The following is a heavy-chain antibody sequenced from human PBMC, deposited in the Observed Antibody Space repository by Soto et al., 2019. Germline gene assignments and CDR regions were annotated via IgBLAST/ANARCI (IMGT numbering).Heavy chain of an antibody. CDR1: GYTFTSYA. D-gene: IGHD3-9*01. CDR3: ARSLRYFDWFQTYFDY. CDR2: INAGNGNT. V-gene: IGHV1-3*01. J-gene: IGHJ4*02. Sequence: ASVKFSCKASGYTFTSYAMHWVRQAPGQRLEWMGWINAGNGNTKYSQKFQGRVTITRDTSASTAYMELSSLRSEDTAVYYCARSLRYFDWFQTYFDYWGQGTLVTVSS.